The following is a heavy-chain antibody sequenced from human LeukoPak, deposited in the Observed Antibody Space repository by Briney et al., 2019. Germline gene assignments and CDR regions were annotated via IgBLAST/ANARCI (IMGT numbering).Heavy chain of an antibody. CDR3: ARNGRRSWFDP. V-gene: IGHV4-4*02. CDR1: GGSISSSVW. Sequence: PSETLSLTCTVSGGSISSSVWWSWVRQPPGKGLEWIGEIYHSGSTNYNPSLKSRVTISVDTSKNQFSLKLSSVTAADTAVYYCARNGRRSWFDPWGQGTLVTVSS. CDR2: IYHSGST. J-gene: IGHJ5*02. D-gene: IGHD1-1*01.